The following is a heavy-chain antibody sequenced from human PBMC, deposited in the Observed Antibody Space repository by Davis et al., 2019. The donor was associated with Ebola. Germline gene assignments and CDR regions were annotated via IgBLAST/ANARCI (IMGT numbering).Heavy chain of an antibody. CDR1: GGSISGYY. V-gene: IGHV4-59*08. Sequence: SETLSLPCTVSGGSISGYYWSWIRQPPGKGLEWIGYIYYSGSTNYNPSLKSRVTISVDTSKNQFSLKLSSLTAADTAVYYCARLATYGMDVWGKGTTVTVSS. CDR3: ARLATYGMDV. CDR2: IYYSGST. J-gene: IGHJ6*04.